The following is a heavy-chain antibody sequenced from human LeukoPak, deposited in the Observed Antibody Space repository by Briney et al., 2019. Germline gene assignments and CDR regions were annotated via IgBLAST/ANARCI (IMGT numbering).Heavy chain of an antibody. Sequence: GGSLRLSCAASGFTFRTYAMSWVRQAPGKALERVAFIRYDGSNKYYADSVKGRFTISRDNSKNTLYLQMNSLRAEDTAVYYCAALYYDILTGSLNDYWGQGTLVTVS. CDR2: IRYDGSNK. V-gene: IGHV3-30*02. J-gene: IGHJ4*02. D-gene: IGHD3-9*01. CDR1: GFTFRTYA. CDR3: AALYYDILTGSLNDY.